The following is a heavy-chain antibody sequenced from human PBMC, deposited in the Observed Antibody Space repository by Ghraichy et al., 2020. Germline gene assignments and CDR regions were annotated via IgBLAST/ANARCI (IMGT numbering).Heavy chain of an antibody. J-gene: IGHJ4*02. V-gene: IGHV3-7*03. Sequence: GESLRLSCTASGFSFSNSWMSWVRQAPEKGLEWVANINNDGKEKYYVDSLKGRFTISRDNGKNSLFLQISSLRVDDTAVYYCARDPKRGALDYWGQGTLVDVSA. CDR1: GFSFSNSW. D-gene: IGHD3-10*01. CDR3: ARDPKRGALDY. CDR2: INNDGKEK.